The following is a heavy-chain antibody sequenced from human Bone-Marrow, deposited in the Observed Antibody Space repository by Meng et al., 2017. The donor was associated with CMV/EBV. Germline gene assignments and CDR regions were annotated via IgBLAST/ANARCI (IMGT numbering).Heavy chain of an antibody. J-gene: IGHJ2*01. CDR3: ARDRASGWTHWYFDL. V-gene: IGHV3-21*01. CDR2: ISSSSSYI. D-gene: IGHD6-19*01. Sequence: SGFTFSSYSMNWVRQAPGKGLEWVSSISSSSSYIYYADSVKGRFTISRDNAKNSLYLQMNSLRAEDTAVYYCARDRASGWTHWYFDLWGRGTLVTVSS. CDR1: GFTFSSYS.